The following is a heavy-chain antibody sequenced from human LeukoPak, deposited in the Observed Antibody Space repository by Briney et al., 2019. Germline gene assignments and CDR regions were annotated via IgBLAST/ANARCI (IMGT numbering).Heavy chain of an antibody. D-gene: IGHD3-22*01. V-gene: IGHV4-39*07. CDR2: IETSGNT. Sequence: SETLSLTCTVSGGSISSSNYYWGWIRQPPGKGLEWIGRIETSGNTNYKPSLKSRVTLSVDTSKNQFSLKLTSVTAADTAVYYCARDSSGLDAFDVWGPGTMVTVSS. J-gene: IGHJ3*01. CDR3: ARDSSGLDAFDV. CDR1: GGSISSSNYY.